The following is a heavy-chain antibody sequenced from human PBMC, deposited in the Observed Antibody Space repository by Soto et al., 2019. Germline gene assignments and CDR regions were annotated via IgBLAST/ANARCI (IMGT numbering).Heavy chain of an antibody. V-gene: IGHV3-30-3*01. D-gene: IGHD6-19*01. CDR3: ARDKSPYSSGWHHPHFDY. J-gene: IGHJ4*02. CDR2: ISYDGSNK. Sequence: QVQLVESGGGVVQPGRSLRLSCAASGFTFSSYAMHWVRQAPGKGLEWVAVISYDGSNKYYADSVKGRFTISRDNSKNPLYLQMNSLRAEDTAVYYCARDKSPYSSGWHHPHFDYWGQGTLVTVCS. CDR1: GFTFSSYA.